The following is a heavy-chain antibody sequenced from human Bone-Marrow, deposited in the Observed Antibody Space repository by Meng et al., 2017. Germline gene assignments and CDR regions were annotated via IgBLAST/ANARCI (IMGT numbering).Heavy chain of an antibody. CDR2: IDPNNDHT. CDR3: ARDEDISAAGKLFGDY. V-gene: IGHV1-2*06. Sequence: QVPLVQSWPEVEKPGSSVKLSCKPSGYTFAAYWIHWLRQAPGQGLEWMGRIDPNNDHTQYAQNFQGRVTMTSDTSISTVYMELNGLRSDDTAVYYCARDEDISAAGKLFGDYWGQGTLVTVSS. D-gene: IGHD6-13*01. CDR1: GYTFAAYW. J-gene: IGHJ4*02.